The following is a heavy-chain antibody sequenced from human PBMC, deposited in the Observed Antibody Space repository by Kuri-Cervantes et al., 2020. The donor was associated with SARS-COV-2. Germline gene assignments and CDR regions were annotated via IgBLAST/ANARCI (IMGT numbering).Heavy chain of an antibody. D-gene: IGHD6-19*01. Sequence: ASVKVSCKASGYTFTSYGISWVRQAPGQGLEWMGWISAYNGSTNYAQKLQGRVTMTTDTSTSTAYMELRSLRSEDTAVYYCARANSSGWIDHDAFDIWGQGTMVTVSS. CDR3: ARANSSGWIDHDAFDI. CDR2: ISAYNGST. V-gene: IGHV1-18*01. CDR1: GYTFTSYG. J-gene: IGHJ3*02.